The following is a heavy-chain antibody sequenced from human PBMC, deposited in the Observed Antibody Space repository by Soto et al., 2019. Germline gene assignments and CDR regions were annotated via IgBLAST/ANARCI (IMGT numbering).Heavy chain of an antibody. V-gene: IGHV3-13*01. J-gene: IGHJ3*02. CDR3: ARGARYDILTGYYKDAFDI. Sequence: PGGSLRLSCAASGFTFSSYDMHWVRQATGKGLEWVSAIGTAGDTYYPGSVKGRFTISRENAKNSLDLQMNSLRAGDTAVYYCARGARYDILTGYYKDAFDIWGQGTMVTVSS. CDR2: IGTAGDT. CDR1: GFTFSSYD. D-gene: IGHD3-9*01.